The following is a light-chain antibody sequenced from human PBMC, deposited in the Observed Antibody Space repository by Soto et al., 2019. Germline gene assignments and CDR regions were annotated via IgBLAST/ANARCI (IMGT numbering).Light chain of an antibody. CDR1: QSVSSSY. Sequence: EIVLTQSPGTLSLSPGERATLSCRASQSVSSSYLAWYQQKPGQAPRLLIYGASSGATGIPDRFSGSGSGTDFTLPISRLEPEDFAVYYCQQYGRSPPFTFGGGTKVEIK. J-gene: IGKJ4*01. CDR2: GAS. V-gene: IGKV3-20*01. CDR3: QQYGRSPPFT.